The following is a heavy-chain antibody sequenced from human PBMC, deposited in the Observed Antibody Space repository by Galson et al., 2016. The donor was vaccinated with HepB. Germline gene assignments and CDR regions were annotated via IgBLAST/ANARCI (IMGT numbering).Heavy chain of an antibody. CDR3: ARETYGEPIDN. D-gene: IGHD3-10*01. J-gene: IGHJ4*02. V-gene: IGHV5-10-1*01. CDR2: IDPTDSYT. CDR1: GYSFASYW. Sequence: QSGAEVKEPGESLRISCQTSGYSFASYWIPWVRQTPGQGLEWVGTIDPTDSYTTYSPSFQGHVSISADRSIGTANLQWTSLKASDTAMYYCARETYGEPIDNWGQGTLVTVSS.